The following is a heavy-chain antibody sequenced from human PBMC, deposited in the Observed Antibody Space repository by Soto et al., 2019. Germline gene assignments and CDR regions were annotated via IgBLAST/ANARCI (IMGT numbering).Heavy chain of an antibody. CDR2: ISGGGDTT. D-gene: IGHD3-10*01. Sequence: EVQLLESGGGLVQPGGSLRLPWAASGSTFNNYAMPWVAQAPGRGLEWVPAISGGGDTTSYADSVKGRFTVSRDGSKNTLYLQMSSLRAEDTALYYCAKGRGGSGSLTPRVDFWGQGTLVTVSS. CDR1: GSTFNNYA. V-gene: IGHV3-23*01. J-gene: IGHJ4*02. CDR3: AKGRGGSGSLTPRVDF.